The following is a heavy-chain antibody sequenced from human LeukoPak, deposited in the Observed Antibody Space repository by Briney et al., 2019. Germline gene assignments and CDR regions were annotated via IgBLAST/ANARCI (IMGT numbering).Heavy chain of an antibody. V-gene: IGHV1-2*02. CDR3: AREDTAMVTGY. J-gene: IGHJ4*02. CDR1: GGTFSSYA. D-gene: IGHD5-18*01. Sequence: ASVKVSCKASGGTFSSYAISWVRQAPGQGLEWMGWINPNSGGTNYAQKFQGRVTMTRDTSISTAYMELSRLRSDDTAVYYCAREDTAMVTGYWGQGTLVTVSS. CDR2: INPNSGGT.